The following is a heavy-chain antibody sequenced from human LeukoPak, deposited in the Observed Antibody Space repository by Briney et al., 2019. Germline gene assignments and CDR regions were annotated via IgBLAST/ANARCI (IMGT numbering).Heavy chain of an antibody. D-gene: IGHD2-15*01. Sequence: GGSLRLSCAASGFTFSSYGIHWVRQAPGKGLEWVAFIRYDGSNKLYADSVKGRFTISRDISKNTLYLQMNSLRAEDTAVYYCAKDPQYCSGGSCYYYYYYMDVWGKGTTVTVSS. CDR3: AKDPQYCSGGSCYYYYYYMDV. CDR2: IRYDGSNK. J-gene: IGHJ6*03. V-gene: IGHV3-30*02. CDR1: GFTFSSYG.